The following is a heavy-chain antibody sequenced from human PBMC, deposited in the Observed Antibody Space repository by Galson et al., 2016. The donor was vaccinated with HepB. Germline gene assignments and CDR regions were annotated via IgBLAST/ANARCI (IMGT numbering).Heavy chain of an antibody. V-gene: IGHV1-18*01. Sequence: SVKVSCKASGYTFTSYAINWVRQAPGQGLEWMGWISAYNGNTNYAQNLQGRVTMTTDTTTSTAYMELRSLRSDDTAVYYCASGQHVVVITAPDYWGQGTLVTVSS. CDR1: GYTFTSYA. CDR3: ASGQHVVVITAPDY. J-gene: IGHJ4*02. CDR2: ISAYNGNT. D-gene: IGHD2-21*02.